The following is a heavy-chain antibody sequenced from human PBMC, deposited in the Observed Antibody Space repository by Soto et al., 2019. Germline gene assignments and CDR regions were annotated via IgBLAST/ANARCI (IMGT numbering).Heavy chain of an antibody. D-gene: IGHD3-10*01. J-gene: IGHJ4*02. CDR2: ISSSSSYI. CDR3: ARDRLHRFGELPYFDY. CDR1: GFTFSSYS. Sequence: GGSLRLSCAASGFTFSSYSMNWVRQAPGKGLEWVSSISSSSSYIYYADSVKGRFTISRDNAKSSLYLQMNSLRAEDTAVYYCARDRLHRFGELPYFDYWGQGTLVTVPS. V-gene: IGHV3-21*01.